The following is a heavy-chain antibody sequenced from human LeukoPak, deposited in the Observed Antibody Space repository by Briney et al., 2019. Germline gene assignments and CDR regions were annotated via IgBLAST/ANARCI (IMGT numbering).Heavy chain of an antibody. D-gene: IGHD4-17*01. J-gene: IGHJ1*01. V-gene: IGHV3-23*01. Sequence: GRSLRLSCAASGFTFSSYGMHWVRQAPGKGLEWVSVISGGGGSTYYADSVKGRFTISRDNSKNTLYLQMNSLRAEDTAVYYCAKEIYGDSTGGRFQQWGQGTLVTVSS. CDR3: AKEIYGDSTGGRFQQ. CDR1: GFTFSSYG. CDR2: ISGGGGST.